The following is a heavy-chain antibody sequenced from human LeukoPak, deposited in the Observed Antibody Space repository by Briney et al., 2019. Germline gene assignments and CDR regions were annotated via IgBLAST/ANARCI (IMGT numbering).Heavy chain of an antibody. J-gene: IGHJ4*02. Sequence: PSETLSLTCAVSGYSISSGYYWGWIRQPPGKGLEWIGSIYHSGSTYYNPSLKSRVTISVDTSKNQFSLKLSSVTAADTAVYYCARANYAYGDYWGQGTLVTVSS. CDR1: GYSISSGYY. CDR2: IYHSGST. V-gene: IGHV4-38-2*01. D-gene: IGHD2-2*01. CDR3: ARANYAYGDY.